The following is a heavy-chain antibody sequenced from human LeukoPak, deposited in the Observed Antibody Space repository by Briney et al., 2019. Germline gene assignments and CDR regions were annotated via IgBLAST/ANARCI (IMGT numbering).Heavy chain of an antibody. V-gene: IGHV3-21*01. J-gene: IGHJ3*02. CDR1: EFTFSSYS. D-gene: IGHD6-19*01. CDR2: ITRSSYI. Sequence: GGSLRLSCAASEFTFSSYSMNWVRQAPGKGLEWVSSITRSSYIYYEDSVKGRFTISRDNAKNSLYLQMNSLRAEDTAVYYCAGYVSSARRDAFDIWGQGTMVTVSS. CDR3: AGYVSSARRDAFDI.